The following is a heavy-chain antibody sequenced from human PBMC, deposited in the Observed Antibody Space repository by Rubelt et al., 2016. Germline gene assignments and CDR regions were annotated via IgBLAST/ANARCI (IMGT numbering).Heavy chain of an antibody. V-gene: IGHV1-2*02. J-gene: IGHJ4*02. CDR3: ARGKPTDRYCSSTSCSEGVY. CDR1: GYTFTGYY. CDR2: INPNSGGT. D-gene: IGHD2-2*01. Sequence: QVQLVQSGAEVKKPGASVKVSCKASGYTFTGYYMHWVRQAPGQGLEWMGWINPNSGGTNYAQKFQGRVTMTRDTSISTAYMELSRLRSDDTAVYYCARGKPTDRYCSSTSCSEGVYWGQGTLVTVSS.